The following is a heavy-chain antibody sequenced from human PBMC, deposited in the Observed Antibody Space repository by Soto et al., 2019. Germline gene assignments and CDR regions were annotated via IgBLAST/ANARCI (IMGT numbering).Heavy chain of an antibody. J-gene: IGHJ5*02. Sequence: QVQLVQSGAEVKKPGASVKVSCKASGYTFTGYYMHWVRQAPGQGLEWMGWINPNSGGTNYAQKLQGWVTMTRDTSISTAYMELRRLRSDDTAVYYCAREAREFGEDWFDPWGQGTLVTVSS. D-gene: IGHD3-10*01. CDR3: AREAREFGEDWFDP. V-gene: IGHV1-2*04. CDR2: INPNSGGT. CDR1: GYTFTGYY.